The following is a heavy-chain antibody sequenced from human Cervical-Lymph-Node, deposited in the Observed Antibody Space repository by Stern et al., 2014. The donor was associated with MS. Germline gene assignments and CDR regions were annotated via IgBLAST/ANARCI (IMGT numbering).Heavy chain of an antibody. D-gene: IGHD2-2*01. CDR1: GYTFSSYD. Sequence: VQLVQSGAEVKSPGASGKVSCKASGYTFSSYDITWGRQAPGQGLEWMGWMNPNSANTGYAQDFRGRVTMTRDTSITTAYMELSGLRSDDTAVYYCARAIRNELLCDNWGQGTLVTVSS. CDR2: MNPNSANT. V-gene: IGHV1-8*01. J-gene: IGHJ4*02. CDR3: ARAIRNELLCDN.